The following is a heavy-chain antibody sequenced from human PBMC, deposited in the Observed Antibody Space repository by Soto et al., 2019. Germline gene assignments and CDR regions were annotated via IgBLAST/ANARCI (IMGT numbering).Heavy chain of an antibody. D-gene: IGHD4-17*01. CDR1: GYTFTSYG. CDR3: ARVMTTVIQAGSPVDD. CDR2: ISAYNGNT. J-gene: IGHJ4*02. V-gene: IGHV1-18*04. Sequence: ASVKVSCKASGYTFTSYGISWVRQAPGRGLEWMGWISAYNGNTNYAQKLQGRVTMTTDTSTSTAYMELRSLRSDDTAVYYCARVMTTVIQAGSPVDDWGQGTLVTVSS.